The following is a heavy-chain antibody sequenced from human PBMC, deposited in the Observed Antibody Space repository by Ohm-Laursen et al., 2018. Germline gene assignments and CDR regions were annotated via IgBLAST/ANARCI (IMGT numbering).Heavy chain of an antibody. V-gene: IGHV4-61*08. D-gene: IGHD2-2*01. CDR2: IYHSGST. CDR1: GGSISSGGYY. J-gene: IGHJ6*02. Sequence: GTLSLTCTVSGGSISSGGYYWSWIRQHPGKGLEWIGYIYHSGSTTYNSSLKSRVTISVDKSTNRFSLKLSSVTAADTAVYYCARAMHNEYYGMDVWGRGTTVTVSS. CDR3: ARAMHNEYYGMDV.